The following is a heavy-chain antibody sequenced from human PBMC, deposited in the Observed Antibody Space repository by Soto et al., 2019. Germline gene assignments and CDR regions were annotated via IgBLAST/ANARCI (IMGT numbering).Heavy chain of an antibody. V-gene: IGHV4-59*08. J-gene: IGHJ3*02. CDR2: MYYSGSS. Sequence: QVQLQESGPGLVKPSETLSLTCTVSGGSFSSYFCSWIRQPPGKGLEWIGYMYYSGSSNDNPSLQRRGAISVDTSKNQFSLKLRSVTAADTAVYYCARRRRGGPLDGAFDMWGQATMVTVSS. CDR1: GGSFSSYF. CDR3: ARRRRGGPLDGAFDM. D-gene: IGHD3-10*01.